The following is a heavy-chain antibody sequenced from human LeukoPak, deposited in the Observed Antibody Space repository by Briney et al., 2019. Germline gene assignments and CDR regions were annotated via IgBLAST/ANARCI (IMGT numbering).Heavy chain of an antibody. CDR2: ISSSGSTI. Sequence: GGSLRLSCAASGFTFSDYYMSWIRQAPGKGLEWVSYISSSGSTIYYADSVKGRFTISRDNAKNSLYLQMNSLRAEDTAVYYCARVGFGELLYYYYMDVWGKGTTVTVSS. J-gene: IGHJ6*03. CDR1: GFTFSDYY. CDR3: ARVGFGELLYYYYMDV. V-gene: IGHV3-11*04. D-gene: IGHD3-10*01.